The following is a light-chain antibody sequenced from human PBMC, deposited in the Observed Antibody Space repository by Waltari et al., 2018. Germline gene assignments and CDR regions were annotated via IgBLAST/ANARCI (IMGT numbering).Light chain of an antibody. CDR2: KAS. V-gene: IGKV1-5*03. J-gene: IGKJ4*01. CDR1: QSISNW. Sequence: DIQMTQSPSTLSASVGDRVTIPCRASQSISNWLAWYQQKPGKAPKHLIYKASTLESGVPSRFSGSGSGTEFTLTISSLQPDDFATYYCQQYNSYSLLTFGGGTKVEIK. CDR3: QQYNSYSLLT.